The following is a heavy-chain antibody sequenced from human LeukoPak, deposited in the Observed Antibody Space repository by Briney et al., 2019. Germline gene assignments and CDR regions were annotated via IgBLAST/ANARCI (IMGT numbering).Heavy chain of an antibody. CDR3: ARARSYDSSGYYTYFDY. D-gene: IGHD3-22*01. CDR2: IYYSGTT. J-gene: IGHJ4*02. V-gene: IGHV4-31*03. CDR1: GGSISSGGYY. Sequence: PSQTLSLTCTVSGGSISSGGYYWSWIRQHPGKGLEWIGCIYYSGTTYYNPSLKSRVTISVDTSKNQFSLKLSSVTAADTAVYYCARARSYDSSGYYTYFDYWGLGTLVTVSS.